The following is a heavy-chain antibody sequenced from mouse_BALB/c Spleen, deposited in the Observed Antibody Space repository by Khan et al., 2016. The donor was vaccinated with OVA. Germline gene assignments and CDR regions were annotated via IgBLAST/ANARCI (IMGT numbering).Heavy chain of an antibody. CDR3: ARTARIKY. CDR2: ISYSGST. CDR1: GYSITSGYG. J-gene: IGHJ2*03. D-gene: IGHD3-3*01. Sequence: EVQLQESGPCLGKPSQSFSLTCTVTGYSITSGYGWNWIRQFPGNKLEWMGYISYSGSTNYNPSLKSRISITRSTSKNQFFLQLNSVTTEDTATYYCARTARIKYWGQGTSLTVSS. V-gene: IGHV3-2*02.